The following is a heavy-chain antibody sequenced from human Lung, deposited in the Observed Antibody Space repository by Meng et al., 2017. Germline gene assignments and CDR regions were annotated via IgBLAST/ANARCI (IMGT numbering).Heavy chain of an antibody. V-gene: IGHV4-34*01. Sequence: QVRLQQWGVGLLKPSETLFLTCFVSGGSFSDYYWSWIRQPPGKGLEWIGEINHSGSTNYNPSLESRATISVDTSQNNLSLKLSSVTAADSAVYYCARGPTTMAHDFDYWGQGTLVTVSS. CDR3: ARGPTTMAHDFDY. D-gene: IGHD4-11*01. J-gene: IGHJ4*02. CDR2: INHSGST. CDR1: GGSFSDYY.